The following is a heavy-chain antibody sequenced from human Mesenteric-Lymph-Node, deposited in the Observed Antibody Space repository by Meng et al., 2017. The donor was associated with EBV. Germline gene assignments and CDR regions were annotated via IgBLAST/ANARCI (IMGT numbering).Heavy chain of an antibody. CDR1: GGTLINFD. V-gene: IGHV1-69*01. D-gene: IGHD3-10*01. Sequence: VQSGVELNKAGSSVKVSCRASGGTLINFDISWVRQGPGQGLEWMGGISPIFGGTKYAQKFQGRLTITAGESAGTAYMELSSLTSEDTAVYDCAWHVQEYGDGTWFDPWGQGTLVTVSS. CDR2: ISPIFGGT. CDR3: AWHVQEYGDGTWFDP. J-gene: IGHJ5*02.